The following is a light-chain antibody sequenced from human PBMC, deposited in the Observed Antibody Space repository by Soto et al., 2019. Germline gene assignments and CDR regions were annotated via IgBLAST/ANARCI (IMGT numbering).Light chain of an antibody. V-gene: IGKV1-9*01. CDR3: QQSYSTPPYT. CDR2: GAS. CDR1: QDITNF. J-gene: IGKJ2*01. Sequence: DIQLTQSPSFLSAAVGDRVTITCRASQDITNFLAWYQQKPGKAPELLIYGASTLHSGVPARFSGSGSGTEFTLTISSLQPEDFATYHCQQSYSTPPYTFGQGTKLDMK.